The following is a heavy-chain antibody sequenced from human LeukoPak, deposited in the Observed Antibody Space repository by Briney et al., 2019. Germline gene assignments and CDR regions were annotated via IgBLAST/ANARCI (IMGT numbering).Heavy chain of an antibody. CDR3: ARRKLRGILAAAGWDFDY. D-gene: IGHD6-13*01. V-gene: IGHV4-34*01. CDR1: GGSFSGYY. J-gene: IGHJ4*02. CDR2: INHSGST. Sequence: PSETPSLTCAVYGGSFSGYYWSWIRQPPGKGLEWIGEINHSGSTNYNPSLKSRVTISVDTSKNQFSLKLSSVTAADTAVYYCARRKLRGILAAAGWDFDYWGQGTLVTVSS.